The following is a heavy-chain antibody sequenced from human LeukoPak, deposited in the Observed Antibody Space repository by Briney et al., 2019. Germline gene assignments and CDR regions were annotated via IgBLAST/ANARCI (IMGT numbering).Heavy chain of an antibody. D-gene: IGHD1-26*01. J-gene: IGHJ4*02. Sequence: SETPSLTCTVSRGSISSYYWSWIRQPPGKGLEWIGYIYYNGRTNYNPSLKSRFTISVDTSRNQFSLKLSSVTAADTAVYYCARSNTVGADLSFDSWGQGTLVTVSS. CDR1: RGSISSYY. CDR3: ARSNTVGADLSFDS. CDR2: IYYNGRT. V-gene: IGHV4-59*01.